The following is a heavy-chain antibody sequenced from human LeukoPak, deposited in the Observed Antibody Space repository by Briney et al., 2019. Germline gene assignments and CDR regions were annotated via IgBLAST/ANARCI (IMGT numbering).Heavy chain of an antibody. D-gene: IGHD5-18*01. J-gene: IGHJ4*02. CDR1: GFTFDDYA. Sequence: GGSLRLSCAASGFTFDDYAMHWVRQAPGKGLEWVSGISWNSGSIDYADSVKGRFTISRDNAKNTLYLQMNSLRADDMALYYCTRASGYSCVAVDYWGQGTLGTVSA. CDR3: TRASGYSCVAVDY. CDR2: ISWNSGSI. V-gene: IGHV3-9*03.